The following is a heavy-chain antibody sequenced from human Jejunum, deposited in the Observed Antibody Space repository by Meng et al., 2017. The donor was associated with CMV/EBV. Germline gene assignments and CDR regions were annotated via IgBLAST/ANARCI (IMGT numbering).Heavy chain of an antibody. CDR3: ARHDTAITYYFDN. V-gene: IGHV3-21*06. Sequence: SGFTFSSYSMNWGRQAPGKGLEWISCSSSRGTVTYYADSVKDRFNISRDNAKNSLYLQMNSLRAEDTAVYYCARHDTAITYYFDNWGQGTLVTVSS. CDR2: SSSRGTVT. J-gene: IGHJ4*02. CDR1: GFTFSSYS. D-gene: IGHD5-18*01.